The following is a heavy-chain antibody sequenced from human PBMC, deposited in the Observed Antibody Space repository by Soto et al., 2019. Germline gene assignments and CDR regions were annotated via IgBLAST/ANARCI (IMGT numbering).Heavy chain of an antibody. CDR1: GFSLSTSGMC. Sequence: GSGPTLVNPTQTLTLTCTFSGFSLSTSGMCVSWIRQPPGKALEWLALIDWDDDKYYSTSLKTRLTISKDTSKNQVVLTMTNMDPVDTATYYCARTWWIQLWLVSSGYYYGMDVWGQGTTVTVSS. CDR3: ARTWWIQLWLVSSGYYYGMDV. V-gene: IGHV2-70*01. CDR2: IDWDDDK. D-gene: IGHD5-18*01. J-gene: IGHJ6*02.